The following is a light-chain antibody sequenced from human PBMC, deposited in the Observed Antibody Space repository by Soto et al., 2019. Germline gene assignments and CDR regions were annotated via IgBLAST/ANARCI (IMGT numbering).Light chain of an antibody. CDR1: SSDVGGYNY. CDR3: SSYAGSNKVV. CDR2: EVS. J-gene: IGLJ3*02. Sequence: QSALTQPPSASGSPGQSVTLSCTGTSSDVGGYNYVSWYQQHPGKAPKLMIYEVSKRPSGVPDRLSGSKSGNTASLTVSGLQAEDEDDYYCSSYAGSNKVVVCGGTKLTVL. V-gene: IGLV2-8*01.